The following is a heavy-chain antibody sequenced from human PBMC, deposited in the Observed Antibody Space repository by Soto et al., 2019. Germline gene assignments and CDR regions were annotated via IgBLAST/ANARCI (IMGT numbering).Heavy chain of an antibody. V-gene: IGHV4-31*03. J-gene: IGHJ4*02. CDR1: GGSISSGGYY. D-gene: IGHD3-22*01. CDR3: ARVNYYDSSGFDF. CDR2: IYYSGST. Sequence: QVQLQESGPGLVKPSQTLSLTCTVSGGSISSGGYYWNWIRQHPGKGLEWIGYIYYSGSTYYNPSIKSRVTISVDTSKNQFSLKLSSVTAADTAVYYCARVNYYDSSGFDFWGQGTLVTVSS.